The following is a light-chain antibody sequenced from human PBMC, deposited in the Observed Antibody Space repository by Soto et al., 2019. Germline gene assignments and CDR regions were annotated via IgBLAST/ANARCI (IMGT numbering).Light chain of an antibody. CDR2: DVS. CDR3: SSYTSSSPLHVV. Sequence: QSALTQPASVSGSPGQSITISCTGTSSDDGGYNYVSWYQQHPGKAPKDMIYDVSTRPSGVSNRFSGSKSGNTASLTISGLQAEDEGDYSCSSYTSSSPLHVVFGGGTKLTVL. CDR1: SSDDGGYNY. J-gene: IGLJ2*01. V-gene: IGLV2-14*01.